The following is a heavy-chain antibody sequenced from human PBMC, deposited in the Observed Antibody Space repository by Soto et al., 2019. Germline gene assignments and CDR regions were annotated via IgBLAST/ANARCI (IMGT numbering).Heavy chain of an antibody. V-gene: IGHV4-59*01. J-gene: IGHJ6*02. CDR3: ARDEWLSVGGMDV. CDR1: GGSISSYY. CDR2: IYYSGST. Sequence: SETLSLTCTVSGGSISSYYWSWIRQPPGKGLEWIGYIYYSGSTNYNPSLKSRVTISVDTSKNQFSLKLSSVTAADTAVYYCARDEWLSVGGMDVWGQGTTVTVSS. D-gene: IGHD3-3*01.